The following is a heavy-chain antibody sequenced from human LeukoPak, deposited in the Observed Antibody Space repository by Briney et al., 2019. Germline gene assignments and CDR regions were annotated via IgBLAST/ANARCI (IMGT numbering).Heavy chain of an antibody. V-gene: IGHV1-18*04. J-gene: IGHJ5*02. D-gene: IGHD5-12*01. CDR3: ARDVLSASGLRLNWFDP. Sequence: GESLKISCKGSGYSFTSYWIGWVRQAPGQGLEWMGWISAYNGNTNYAQKLQGRVTMTTDTSTSTAYMELRSLRSDDTAVYYCARDVLSASGLRLNWFDPWGQGTLVTVSS. CDR2: ISAYNGNT. CDR1: GYSFTSYW.